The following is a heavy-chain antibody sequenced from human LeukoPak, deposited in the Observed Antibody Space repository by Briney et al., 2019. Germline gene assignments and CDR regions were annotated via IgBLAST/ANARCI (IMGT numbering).Heavy chain of an antibody. Sequence: SETLSLTCGVSGGSITSTNWWSRVRQPRGQGLEWIGEVSLSGLTNYNPSLSSRVIMALDTSKNHLSLHLTSVTAADTAVYYCSRENGAFSPFGYWGQGYLVTVLS. CDR3: SRENGAFSPFGY. V-gene: IGHV4-4*02. CDR1: GGSITSTNW. D-gene: IGHD2-8*01. CDR2: VSLSGLT. J-gene: IGHJ4*02.